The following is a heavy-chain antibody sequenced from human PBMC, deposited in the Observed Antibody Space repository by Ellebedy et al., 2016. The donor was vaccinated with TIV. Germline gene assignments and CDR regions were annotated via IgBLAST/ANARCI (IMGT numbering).Heavy chain of an antibody. V-gene: IGHV4-39*07. CDR1: ITSSSYA. CDR3: TRGGTSYSDY. CDR2: IYYSGST. Sequence: ITSSSYAMNWIRQSPGKGLEWIGSIYYSGSTYYNPSLKSRITISVDTSKNQFSLKLSSVTAADTAMYYCTRGGTSYSDYWGQGTLVTVSS. J-gene: IGHJ4*02. D-gene: IGHD1-1*01.